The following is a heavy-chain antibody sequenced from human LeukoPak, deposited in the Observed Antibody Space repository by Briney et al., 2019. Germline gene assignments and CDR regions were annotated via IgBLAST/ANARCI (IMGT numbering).Heavy chain of an antibody. CDR3: ARGRGTTSSNFDY. V-gene: IGHV1-2*02. Sequence: ASVKVSCMASGYTFTGYYMHWVRQAPGQGLEWMGWINPNNGGTNYAQKFQGRVTMTRDTSISTAYMELSRLTSDDTAVYYCARGRGTTSSNFDYWGQGTLVTVSS. J-gene: IGHJ4*02. D-gene: IGHD2-2*01. CDR1: GYTFTGYY. CDR2: INPNNGGT.